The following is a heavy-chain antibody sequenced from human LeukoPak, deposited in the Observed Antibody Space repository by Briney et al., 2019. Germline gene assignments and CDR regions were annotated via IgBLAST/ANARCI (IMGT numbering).Heavy chain of an antibody. V-gene: IGHV4-30-4*01. CDR1: GGSISSGDYY. CDR3: AGEPHYYVSGSSEGSDP. Sequence: PSETLSLTCTVSGGSISSGDYYWSWIRQPPGKGLEWIGYIYYSGSTYYNPSLKSRVTISVDTSKNQFSLKLSSVTAADTAVYYCAGEPHYYVSGSSEGSDPWGQGTLVTVS. CDR2: IYYSGST. J-gene: IGHJ5*02. D-gene: IGHD3-10*01.